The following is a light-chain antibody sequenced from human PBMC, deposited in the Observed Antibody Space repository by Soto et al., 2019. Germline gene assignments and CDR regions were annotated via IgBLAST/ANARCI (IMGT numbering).Light chain of an antibody. CDR3: QQLSTYPST. CDR2: DAS. Sequence: EIVLTQSPDTLSLSPGQRATLSCRASQSIYDKLAWYQQKPGQTPRLLIYDASTRATGISGSFSGSGSGTEFTLTISSLQAEDFATYYCQQLSTYPSTFGGGTKVDIK. J-gene: IGKJ4*01. CDR1: QSIYDK. V-gene: IGKV3-15*01.